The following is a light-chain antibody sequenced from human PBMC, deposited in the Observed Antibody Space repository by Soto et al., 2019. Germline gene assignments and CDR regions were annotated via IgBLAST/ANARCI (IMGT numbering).Light chain of an antibody. CDR3: QQYGSSPTGT. CDR2: GAS. Sequence: EIVLTQSPGTLSLSPGERATLSCRASQSVSSSYLAWYQQKPCQAPRLLIYGASSRATGIPDRFSGSGSGTDFTLTISRLEPEDFAVYYCQQYGSSPTGTFGPGTKVDIK. CDR1: QSVSSSY. V-gene: IGKV3-20*01. J-gene: IGKJ3*01.